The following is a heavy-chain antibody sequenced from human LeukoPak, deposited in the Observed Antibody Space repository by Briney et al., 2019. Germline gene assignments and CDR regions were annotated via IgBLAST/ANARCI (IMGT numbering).Heavy chain of an antibody. V-gene: IGHV1-69*04. J-gene: IGHJ6*02. D-gene: IGHD2-21*01. CDR3: ARGYYLGRMDV. Sequence: GASVRVSCKAPGGTFSSYAISWVRQAPGQGLEWMGRIIPILGIANYAQKFQGRVTITADKSTSTAYMELSSLRSEDTAVYYCARGYYLGRMDVWGQGTTVTVSS. CDR1: GGTFSSYA. CDR2: IIPILGIA.